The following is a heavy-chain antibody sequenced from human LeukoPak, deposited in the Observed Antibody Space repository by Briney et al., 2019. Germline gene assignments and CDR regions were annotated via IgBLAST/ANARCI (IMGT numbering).Heavy chain of an antibody. CDR3: ATSRGSWPDYFDY. D-gene: IGHD6-13*01. CDR1: GFTFSSYS. CDR2: ISSSGSTI. Sequence: GGSLRLSCAASGFTFSSYSMNWVRQAPGKGLEWVSYISSSGSTIYYADSVKGRFTISRDNAKNSLYLQMNSLRAEGTAVYYCATSRGSWPDYFDYWGQGTLVTVSS. J-gene: IGHJ4*02. V-gene: IGHV3-48*04.